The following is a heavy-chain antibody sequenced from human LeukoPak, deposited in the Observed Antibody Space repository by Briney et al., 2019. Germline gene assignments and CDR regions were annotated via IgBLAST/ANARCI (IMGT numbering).Heavy chain of an antibody. D-gene: IGHD6-19*01. J-gene: IGHJ4*02. CDR2: INPDETGK. Sequence: GGSLRLSCADSTSTFSHYWMGWLRQAPGKGLEWVATINPDETGKYYVDSVKGRFNISRDNAKSSLYLQMNSLRAEDTAVYYCARDPGWGAVDLWGQGTLVTVSS. V-gene: IGHV3-7*01. CDR3: ARDPGWGAVDL. CDR1: TSTFSHYW.